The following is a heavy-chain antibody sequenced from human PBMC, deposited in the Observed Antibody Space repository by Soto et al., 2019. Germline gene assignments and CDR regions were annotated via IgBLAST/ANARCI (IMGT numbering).Heavy chain of an antibody. CDR2: INSDKRRT. CDR3: ARALTYYYDIDY. Sequence: PGGSLRLSCATSGFTFSRYWMNCVRQAPEKKQAWVSRINSDKRRTTYAESEKGRFTISRDNAKNMLHLQMNSLRAEDTAVYYCARALTYYYDIDYWGQGTLVTVS. CDR1: GFTFSRYW. V-gene: IGHV3-74*01. D-gene: IGHD3-22*01. J-gene: IGHJ4*02.